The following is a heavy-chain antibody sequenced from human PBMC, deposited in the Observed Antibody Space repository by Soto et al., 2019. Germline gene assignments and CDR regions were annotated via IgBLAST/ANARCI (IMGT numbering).Heavy chain of an antibody. Sequence: GGSLRLSCAASGLTFSSYAMSWVRQAPGKGLEWVSVISGSGEITLYTDSVKGRFTISRDFSNNTLSLQMNSLRADDTAIYYCGKARYLLVDQPLYFESWGQGTLVTVSS. D-gene: IGHD3-9*01. CDR1: GLTFSSYA. V-gene: IGHV3-23*01. CDR2: ISGSGEIT. CDR3: GKARYLLVDQPLYFES. J-gene: IGHJ4*02.